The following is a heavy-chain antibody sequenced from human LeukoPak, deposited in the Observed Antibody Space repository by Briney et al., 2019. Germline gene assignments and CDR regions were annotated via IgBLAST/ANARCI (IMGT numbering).Heavy chain of an antibody. CDR1: GFSVDYNY. CDR3: ARESGSLTKVTYYGLDI. V-gene: IGHV3-66*01. D-gene: IGHD3-3*01. CDR2: IDDTGT. J-gene: IGHJ6*02. Sequence: GGSLRLSCAASGFSVDYNYMTWVRQAPGRGLEWVASIDDTGTHYAASVKGRFDISRDISKNTVSLHLNNVRADDTGLYFCARESGSLTKVTYYGLDIWGPGTTVAVTS.